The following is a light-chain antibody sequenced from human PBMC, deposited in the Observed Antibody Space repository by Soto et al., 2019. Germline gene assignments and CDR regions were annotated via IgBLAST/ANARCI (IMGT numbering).Light chain of an antibody. CDR1: NSDVESYNV. V-gene: IGLV2-23*02. Sequence: QSALTQPASVSGSPGQSITISCTGTNSDVESYNVVSWYQQHPGKAPTLVIYEVSTRPSGLSNRFSGYKSGNTASLTICGLDREDESVYFCTDARHNNFLIFGGGTKLTVL. CDR2: EVS. CDR3: TDARHNNFLI. J-gene: IGLJ2*01.